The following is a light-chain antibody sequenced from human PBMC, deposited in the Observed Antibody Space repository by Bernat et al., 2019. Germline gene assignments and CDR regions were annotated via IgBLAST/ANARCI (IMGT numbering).Light chain of an antibody. CDR2: DAS. V-gene: IGKV3-11*01. J-gene: IGKJ2*03. Sequence: EIVLTQSPATLSLSPGERATLSCRASQSVSTYLAWYQQKPGQAPRLLIYDASNRATAIPARFSGSGSGTDFTLTISSLEPEDFAVYYCQQRSNWYSFGQGTKVEIK. CDR1: QSVSTY. CDR3: QQRSNWYS.